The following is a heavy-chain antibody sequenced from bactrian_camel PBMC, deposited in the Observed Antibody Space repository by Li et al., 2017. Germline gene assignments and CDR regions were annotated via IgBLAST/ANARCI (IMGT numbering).Heavy chain of an antibody. CDR2: IDRDGST. V-gene: IGHV3S53*01. CDR1: GYTYPIIC. J-gene: IGHJ4*01. Sequence: HVQLVESGGDSVQAGGSLRLSCKASGYTYPIICMGWFRQSPGKEREGVAAIDRDGSTTYADIAKGRFTISRDNAKNAVYLQMNNLKVDDTAVYYCAADVGFAYNCEIALHSRGVRFDNEGRGTQVTV. D-gene: IGHD1*01.